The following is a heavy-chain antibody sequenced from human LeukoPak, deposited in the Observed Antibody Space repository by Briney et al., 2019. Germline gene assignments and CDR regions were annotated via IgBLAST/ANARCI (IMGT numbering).Heavy chain of an antibody. CDR1: GYTFTSYG. CDR2: INAYNGNT. D-gene: IGHD2-2*01. J-gene: IGHJ4*02. Sequence: GASVKVSCKASGYTFTSYGISWVRQAPGQGLEWMGWINAYNGNTNYAQKLQGRVTMTTDTSTSTAYMELRSLRSDDTAVYYCARDPRRVVPAAMNFDYWGQGTLVTVSS. V-gene: IGHV1-18*04. CDR3: ARDPRRVVPAAMNFDY.